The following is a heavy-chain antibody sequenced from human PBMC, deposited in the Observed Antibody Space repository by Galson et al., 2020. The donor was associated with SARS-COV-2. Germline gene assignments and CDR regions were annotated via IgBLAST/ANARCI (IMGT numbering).Heavy chain of an antibody. CDR2: ISGSGGSI. Sequence: TGGSLRLSCPAPGFTISPSAMTWVRQAPGKGLEWVPVISGSGGSISYADSVKGRFTISRDNSKNTLYLQMNSLRAEDTAIYYCAKVSKYSSSWEGYYYYYGMDVWGQGTTVTVSS. CDR1: GFTISPSA. J-gene: IGHJ6*02. D-gene: IGHD6-13*01. CDR3: AKVSKYSSSWEGYYYYYGMDV. V-gene: IGHV3-23*01.